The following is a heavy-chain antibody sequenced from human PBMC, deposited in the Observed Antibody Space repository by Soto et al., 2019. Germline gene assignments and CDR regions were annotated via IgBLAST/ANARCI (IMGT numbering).Heavy chain of an antibody. V-gene: IGHV4-4*02. Sequence: SETLSLTCAVSGGSISSSNWWSWVRQPPGKGLEWIGEIYHSGSTNYNPSLKSRVTISVDKSKNQFSLRLSSVTAADTAVYYCARLPLRIAARAQADYWGQGTLVTVSS. D-gene: IGHD6-6*01. CDR3: ARLPLRIAARAQADY. CDR1: GGSISSSNW. J-gene: IGHJ4*02. CDR2: IYHSGST.